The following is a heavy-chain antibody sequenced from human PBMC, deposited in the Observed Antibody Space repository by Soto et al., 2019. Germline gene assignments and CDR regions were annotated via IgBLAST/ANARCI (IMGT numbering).Heavy chain of an antibody. CDR3: ARDHNYYGSGSYSLTFDY. D-gene: IGHD3-10*01. V-gene: IGHV1-69*01. CDR2: IIPIFGTA. J-gene: IGHJ4*02. Sequence: QVQLVQSGAEVKKPGSSVKVSCKASGGTFSSYAISWVRQAPGQGLERMGGIIPIFGTANYAQKFQGRVTITADESTSTAYMELSSLRSEDTAVYYCARDHNYYGSGSYSLTFDYWGQGTLVTVSS. CDR1: GGTFSSYA.